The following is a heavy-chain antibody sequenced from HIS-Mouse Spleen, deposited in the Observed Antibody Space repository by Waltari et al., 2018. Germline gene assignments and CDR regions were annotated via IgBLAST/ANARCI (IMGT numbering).Heavy chain of an antibody. J-gene: IGHJ4*02. CDR3: ARDSAANSGYFDY. Sequence: QLQLQESGPGLVKPSETLSLTCTVSGGSISSSSYYWGWIRQPPGKGLEWIGGIDYSGATNYNPSLKIRVTIAVDTSKNQFSLKLSSVTAADTAVYYCARDSAANSGYFDYWGQGTLVTVSS. D-gene: IGHD3-10*01. CDR2: IDYSGAT. V-gene: IGHV4-39*07. CDR1: GGSISSSSYY.